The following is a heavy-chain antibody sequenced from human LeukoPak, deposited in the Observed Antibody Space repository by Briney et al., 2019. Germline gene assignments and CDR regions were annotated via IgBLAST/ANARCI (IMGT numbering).Heavy chain of an antibody. CDR2: INHSGSA. V-gene: IGHV4-34*01. CDR1: GGSFSGYY. Sequence: SVTLSLTCAVYGGSFSGYYWSWIRQPPGKGLEWIGEINHSGSANYNPSLKSRVTISVDTSKNQFSLKVSSVTAADTAVYYCARGEDYASGSYYFYFDSWGQGTLVTLSS. D-gene: IGHD3-10*01. J-gene: IGHJ4*02. CDR3: ARGEDYASGSYYFYFDS.